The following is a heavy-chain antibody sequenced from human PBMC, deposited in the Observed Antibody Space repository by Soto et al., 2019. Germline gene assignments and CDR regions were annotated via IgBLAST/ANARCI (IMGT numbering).Heavy chain of an antibody. CDR3: ARGDSSGNNWFDP. V-gene: IGHV4-61*08. D-gene: IGHD3-22*01. J-gene: IGHJ5*02. Sequence: SETLSLTCTVSGGSISSGGYYWSWIRQHPGKGLEWIGYIYYSGSTNYNPSLKSRVTISVDTSKNQFSLKLSSVTAADTAVYYCARGDSSGNNWFDPWGQGTLVTVSS. CDR2: IYYSGST. CDR1: GGSISSGGYY.